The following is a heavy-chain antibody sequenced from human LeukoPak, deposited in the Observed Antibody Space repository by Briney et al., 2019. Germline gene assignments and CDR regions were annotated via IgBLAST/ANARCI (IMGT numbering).Heavy chain of an antibody. CDR1: GFTFSSYW. J-gene: IGHJ4*02. Sequence: GGSLRLSCAASGFTFSSYWMNWVRQAPGKGLVWVSRIASDGSSTTYADSVKGRFSISRDNAKNTLYLQMNSLRVEDTAVYFCARGRPHGNDYWGQGTLVTVSS. CDR3: ARGRPHGNDY. D-gene: IGHD4-23*01. CDR2: IASDGSST. V-gene: IGHV3-74*01.